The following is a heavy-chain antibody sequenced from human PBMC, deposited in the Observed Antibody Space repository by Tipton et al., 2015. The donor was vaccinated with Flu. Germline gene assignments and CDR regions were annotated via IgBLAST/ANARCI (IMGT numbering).Heavy chain of an antibody. Sequence: QAQLVQSGAEVKKSGASVKVSCKASGYTFTSYDIIWVRQATGQGLEYMGWMNPNNGNAGYAEKFLGRITMTGDTSISTAYMELSSLISEDTAVYYCAKSQNCPSRYYGMDVWGQGTTVTVSS. CDR1: GYTFTSYD. J-gene: IGHJ6*02. CDR3: AKSQNCPSRYYGMDV. D-gene: IGHD3-16*02. CDR2: MNPNNGNA. V-gene: IGHV1-8*01.